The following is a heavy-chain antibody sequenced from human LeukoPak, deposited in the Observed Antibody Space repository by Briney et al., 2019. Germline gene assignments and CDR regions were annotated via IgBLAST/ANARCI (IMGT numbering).Heavy chain of an antibody. J-gene: IGHJ6*02. CDR3: ARDHIAAAGYYYGMDV. CDR2: ISSSSSSYI. Sequence: GGSLRLSCAASGFTFSSYWMSWVRQAPGKGLEWVSSISSSSSSYIYYADSVKGRFTISRDNAKNSLYLQMNSLRAEDTAVYYCARDHIAAAGYYYGMDVWGQGTTVTVSS. CDR1: GFTFSSYW. D-gene: IGHD6-13*01. V-gene: IGHV3-21*01.